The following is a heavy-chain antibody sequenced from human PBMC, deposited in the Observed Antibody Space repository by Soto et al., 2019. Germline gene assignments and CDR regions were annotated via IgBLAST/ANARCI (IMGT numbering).Heavy chain of an antibody. CDR2: IYSGGLT. V-gene: IGHV3-66*01. D-gene: IGHD6-6*01. CDR3: ARMRSSSAGRLYYYYYMDV. Sequence: EVQLVESGGGLVQPGGSLRLSCAASGFTVSSTYMSWVRQAPGKGLEWVSVIYSGGLTYYADSVKGRFTFSRDDSKNNLYLQMNSLRAEDTAVYYCARMRSSSAGRLYYYYYMDVWGKGTTVTVSS. J-gene: IGHJ6*03. CDR1: GFTVSSTY.